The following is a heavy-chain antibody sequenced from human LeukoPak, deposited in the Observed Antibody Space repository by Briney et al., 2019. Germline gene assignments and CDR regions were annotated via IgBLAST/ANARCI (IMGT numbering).Heavy chain of an antibody. Sequence: SETLSLTCTVSGYSISSGYYWGWIRQPPGKGLEWIGSIYHSGSTYYNPSLKSRVTMSVDTSKNQFSLKLSSVTAADTAVYYCAREWIQEGYYYYMDVWGKGTTVTISS. CDR3: AREWIQEGYYYYMDV. J-gene: IGHJ6*03. CDR1: GYSISSGYY. D-gene: IGHD5-18*01. V-gene: IGHV4-38-2*02. CDR2: IYHSGST.